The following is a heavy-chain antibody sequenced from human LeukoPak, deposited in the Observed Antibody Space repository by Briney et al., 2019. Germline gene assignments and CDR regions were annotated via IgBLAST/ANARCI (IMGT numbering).Heavy chain of an antibody. D-gene: IGHD2-15*01. J-gene: IGHJ5*02. CDR3: ATDPDIVVVVAALRQREMGGFDP. Sequence: ASVKVSCKASGYTFTSYDINWMRQATGQGLEWMGWINPNSGNTGYAQKFQGRVTMTRNTSISTAYMELSSLRSEDTAVYYCATDPDIVVVVAALRQREMGGFDPWGQGTLVTVSS. CDR1: GYTFTSYD. CDR2: INPNSGNT. V-gene: IGHV1-8*01.